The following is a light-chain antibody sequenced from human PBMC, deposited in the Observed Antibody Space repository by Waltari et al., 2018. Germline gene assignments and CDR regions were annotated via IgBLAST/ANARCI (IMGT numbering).Light chain of an antibody. CDR3: AAWDDSLSGLV. Sequence: QSVLTQPPSVSEAPRQRVTISCSGSSSNIGNNAVTWYQQLPGKAPKLLIYYDDLLPSGVSDRFSGSKSGTSASLAISGLQSEDEADYYCAAWDDSLSGLVFGGGTKLTVL. V-gene: IGLV1-36*01. J-gene: IGLJ2*01. CDR1: SSNIGNNA. CDR2: YDD.